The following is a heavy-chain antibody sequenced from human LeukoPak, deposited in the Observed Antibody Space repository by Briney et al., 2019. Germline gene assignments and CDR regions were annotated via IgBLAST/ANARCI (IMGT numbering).Heavy chain of an antibody. V-gene: IGHV3-23*01. Sequence: GGSLRLSCAASGFTFSSYAMSWVRQAPGKGLEWVSAISGSGGSTYYADSVKGRFTISRDNSKNTLYLQMNSLRAEDTAVYYCAKEGIAAPIRGSWFDPWGQGTLVTVSS. CDR2: ISGSGGST. CDR3: AKEGIAAPIRGSWFDP. J-gene: IGHJ5*02. D-gene: IGHD6-6*01. CDR1: GFTFSSYA.